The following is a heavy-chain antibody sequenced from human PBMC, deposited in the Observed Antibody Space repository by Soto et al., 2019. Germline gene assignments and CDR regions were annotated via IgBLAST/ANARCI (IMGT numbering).Heavy chain of an antibody. J-gene: IGHJ6*02. CDR2: ISYDGSNK. CDR3: ARDRDSSGPPSVRGMDV. D-gene: IGHD6-19*01. CDR1: GFTFSSYA. V-gene: IGHV3-30-3*01. Sequence: GGSLRLSCAASGFTFSSYAMHWVRQAPGKGLEWVAVISYDGSNKYYADSVKGRFTISRDNSKNTLYLQMNSLRAEDTAVYYCARDRDSSGPPSVRGMDVWGQGTTVTVSS.